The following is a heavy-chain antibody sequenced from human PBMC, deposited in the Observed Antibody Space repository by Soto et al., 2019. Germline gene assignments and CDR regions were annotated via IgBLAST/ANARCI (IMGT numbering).Heavy chain of an antibody. D-gene: IGHD6-13*01. CDR2: IIANFGTA. J-gene: IGHJ4*02. CDR1: GGTFSSYG. V-gene: IGHV1-69*06. Sequence: ASVKVSCKASGGTFSSYGISLVRQAPGQGLEWMGGIIANFGTANYAQKLQGRVTITADKSTSTAHMELSSLRSDDTAVYYVAFGYSSSWSELDYWGQGTLVTVSS. CDR3: AFGYSSSWSELDY.